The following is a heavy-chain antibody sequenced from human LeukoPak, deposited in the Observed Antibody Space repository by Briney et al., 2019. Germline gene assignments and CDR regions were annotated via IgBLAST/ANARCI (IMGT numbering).Heavy chain of an antibody. J-gene: IGHJ4*02. CDR1: GYTFTSYG. CDR3: ARYIAVAVNFDY. D-gene: IGHD6-19*01. CDR2: ISAYNGNT. Sequence: ASVKVSCKASGYTFTSYGISWVRQALGQGLEWMGWISAYNGNTNYAQKLQGRVTMTTDTSTSTAYMELRSLRSDDTAVYYCARYIAVAVNFDYWGQGTLVTVSS. V-gene: IGHV1-18*01.